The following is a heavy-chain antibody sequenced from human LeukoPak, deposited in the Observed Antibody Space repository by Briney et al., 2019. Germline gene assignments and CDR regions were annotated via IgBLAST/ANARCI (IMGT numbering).Heavy chain of an antibody. CDR1: GFTFSSYW. CDR3: ARDFAHSDFWSGKYYFDY. Sequence: GGSLRLSCAASGFTFSSYWMSWVRQAPGKGLEWVANIKQEGSEKYYVDSVKGRFTISRDNAKNSLYLQMNSLRAEDTAVYYCARDFAHSDFWSGKYYFDYWGQGTLVTVSS. V-gene: IGHV3-7*01. J-gene: IGHJ4*02. CDR2: IKQEGSEK. D-gene: IGHD3-3*01.